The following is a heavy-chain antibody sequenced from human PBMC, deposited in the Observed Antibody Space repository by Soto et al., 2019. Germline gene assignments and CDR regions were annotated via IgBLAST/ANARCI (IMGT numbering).Heavy chain of an antibody. V-gene: IGHV3-53*04. CDR2: FYSSGTT. CDR3: VGPTRDFDF. Sequence: GGSLRLSCVVSGFSVSSSYMSWVRQAPEEGLEWVSVFYSSGTTYYADSVKGRFTISRHSLSNTLYLQMDSLGPDDTAVYYCVGPTRDFDFWGQGTLVTVSS. D-gene: IGHD6-6*01. CDR1: GFSVSSSY. J-gene: IGHJ4*02.